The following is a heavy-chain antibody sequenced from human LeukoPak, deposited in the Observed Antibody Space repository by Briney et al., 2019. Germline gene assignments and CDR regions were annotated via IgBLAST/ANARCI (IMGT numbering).Heavy chain of an antibody. CDR3: ARSIVVVPAAILSRREFDY. V-gene: IGHV3-30-3*01. D-gene: IGHD2-2*02. J-gene: IGHJ4*02. CDR1: GFTFSSYA. CDR2: ISYDGSNK. Sequence: GGSLRLSCAASGFTFSSYAMHWVRQAPGKGLEWVAVISYDGSNKYYADSVKGRFTISRDNSKNTLYLQMNSPRAEDTAVYYCARSIVVVPAAILSRREFDYWGQGTLVTVSS.